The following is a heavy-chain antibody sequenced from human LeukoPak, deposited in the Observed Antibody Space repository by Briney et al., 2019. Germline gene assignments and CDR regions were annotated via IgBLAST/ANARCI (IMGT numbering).Heavy chain of an antibody. V-gene: IGHV5-51*01. Sequence: GESLKISCKGSGYSFTSYWIGWVRQMPGKGLEWMGIIYPGDSDTRYSPSFQGQVTISADKSISTAYLQWSSLKASDTAMYYCARLGACGGDCYYYYYGMDVWGQGTTVTVSS. D-gene: IGHD2-21*02. CDR1: GYSFTSYW. CDR3: ARLGACGGDCYYYYYGMDV. CDR2: IYPGDSDT. J-gene: IGHJ6*02.